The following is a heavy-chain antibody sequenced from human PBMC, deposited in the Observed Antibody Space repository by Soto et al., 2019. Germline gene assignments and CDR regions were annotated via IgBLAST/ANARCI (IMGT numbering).Heavy chain of an antibody. J-gene: IGHJ3*02. Sequence: SETLSLTCTVSGGSLSSYYWSWIRPPPGKGMERIGYIYYSGSTNYNPSLKSRVTIPLDTSKNQFSLKLSSVTAADTAVYYCARGAGRYSSSASYAFDMWGQGTMVTVSS. V-gene: IGHV4-59*08. CDR2: IYYSGST. CDR3: ARGAGRYSSSASYAFDM. CDR1: GGSLSSYY. D-gene: IGHD6-13*01.